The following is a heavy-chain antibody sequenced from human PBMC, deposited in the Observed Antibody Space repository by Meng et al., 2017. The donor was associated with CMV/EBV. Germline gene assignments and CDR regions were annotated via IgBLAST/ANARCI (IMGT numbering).Heavy chain of an antibody. CDR1: GGSISSIF. Sequence: SKTLSPTGNLPGGSISSIFWSWIRQLPGKGLEWIGYISYSGSTNYNPSLKSRVTISVATSKNQFSLKLSSVTAADTAVYYCARSTWAYGSGSYYLFDYWGQGTLVTVSS. D-gene: IGHD3-10*01. J-gene: IGHJ4*02. V-gene: IGHV4-59*01. CDR2: ISYSGST. CDR3: ARSTWAYGSGSYYLFDY.